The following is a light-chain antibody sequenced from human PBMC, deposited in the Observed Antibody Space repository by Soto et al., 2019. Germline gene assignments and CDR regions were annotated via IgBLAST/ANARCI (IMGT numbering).Light chain of an antibody. J-gene: IGKJ3*01. Sequence: EIVMTQSPVTLSVSPGDRATLSCRASQSVSGNLAWYQQKPGQAPRLLIYGVSARAIGIPARFSGSGSGTDITLTISSLQPEDFAISYCQKSYSTPSPLGTGPKVD. V-gene: IGKV3-15*01. CDR2: GVS. CDR3: QKSYSTPSP. CDR1: QSVSGN.